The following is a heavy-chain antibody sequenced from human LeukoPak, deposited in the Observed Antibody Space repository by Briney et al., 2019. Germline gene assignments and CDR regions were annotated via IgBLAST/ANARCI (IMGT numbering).Heavy chain of an antibody. CDR1: RFTFSDYY. Sequence: PGGSLRLSCAASRFTFSDYYMSWIRQAPGKGLEWVSYISSSGSTIYYADSVKGRFTISRDNAKNSLYLQMNSLRAEDTAVYYCARDGELEWELLDYWGQGTLVTVSS. V-gene: IGHV3-11*01. D-gene: IGHD1-26*01. CDR3: ARDGELEWELLDY. CDR2: ISSSGSTI. J-gene: IGHJ4*02.